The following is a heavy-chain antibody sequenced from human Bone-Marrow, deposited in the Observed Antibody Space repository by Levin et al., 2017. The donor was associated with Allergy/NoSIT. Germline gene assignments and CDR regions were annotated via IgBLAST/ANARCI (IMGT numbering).Heavy chain of an antibody. V-gene: IGHV3-30*18. D-gene: IGHD3-10*01. Sequence: GESLKISCAASGFTFSSYGMHWVRQAPGKGLEWVAVISYDGSNKYYADSVKGRFTISRDNSKNTLYLQMNSLRAEDTAVYYCANPGGFDPWGQGTLVTVSS. CDR2: ISYDGSNK. J-gene: IGHJ5*02. CDR3: ANPGGFDP. CDR1: GFTFSSYG.